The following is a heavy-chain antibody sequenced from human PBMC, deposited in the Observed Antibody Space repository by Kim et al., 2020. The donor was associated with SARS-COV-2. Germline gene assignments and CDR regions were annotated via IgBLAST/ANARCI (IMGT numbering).Heavy chain of an antibody. D-gene: IGHD1-26*01. Sequence: SETLSLTCTVSDGSVSIDNYYWTWIRQPPGKGLEWIGNIDYTGRVNYNPSLKSRVTLSVDTSRNHFSLKLRSVTAADTAVYYCARGFTGNYYGENYYYFFAADVWGQGTTVAVSS. V-gene: IGHV4-61*03. CDR3: ARGFTGNYYGENYYYFFAADV. J-gene: IGHJ6*02. CDR1: DGSVSIDNYY. CDR2: IDYTGRV.